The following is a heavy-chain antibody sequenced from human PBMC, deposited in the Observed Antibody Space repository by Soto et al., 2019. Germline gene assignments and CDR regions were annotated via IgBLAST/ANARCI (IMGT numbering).Heavy chain of an antibody. V-gene: IGHV4-34*01. D-gene: IGHD3-16*02. CDR1: GGSFSGYY. CDR3: ARGVKANYDYIWGSYRTTRPDAFDI. Sequence: QVQLQQWGAGLLKPSETLSLTCAVYGGSFSGYYWSWIRQPPGKGLEWIGEINHSGSTNYNPSLKSRVTISVDTSKNQFSLKLSSVTAADTAVYYCARGVKANYDYIWGSYRTTRPDAFDIWGQGTMVTVSS. J-gene: IGHJ3*02. CDR2: INHSGST.